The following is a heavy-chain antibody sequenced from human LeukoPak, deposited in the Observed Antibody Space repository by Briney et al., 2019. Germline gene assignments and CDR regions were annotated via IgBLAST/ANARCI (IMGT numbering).Heavy chain of an antibody. CDR2: IYSGDRT. D-gene: IGHD5-18*01. CDR3: ARDGEYSYGYGFDY. CDR1: GFSVNNLY. V-gene: IGHV3-66*01. J-gene: IGHJ4*02. Sequence: GALRLSCSASGFSVNNLYMSWVRQAPGKGLEWVSVIYSGDRTYYANSVKGRFTISRDTSKNTVYLQMNSLRREETAVYYCARDGEYSYGYGFDYWGQGTLVTVSS.